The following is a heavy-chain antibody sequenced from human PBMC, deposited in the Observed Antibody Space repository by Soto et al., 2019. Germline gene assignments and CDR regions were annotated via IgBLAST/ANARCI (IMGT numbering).Heavy chain of an antibody. CDR3: ARHDLRGVAFDI. CDR1: GVSISSYY. CDR2: THYTGRT. V-gene: IGHV4-59*08. J-gene: IGHJ3*02. Sequence: QVQLQESGPGLVKPSETLSLTCTVSGVSISSYYWSWIRQPPGKGLEWIAYTHYTGRTLYNPSLTSGVTISVDTSKNQFSLKVTSVTAADTAVYYCARHDLRGVAFDIWGQGTMVTVSS. D-gene: IGHD3-3*01.